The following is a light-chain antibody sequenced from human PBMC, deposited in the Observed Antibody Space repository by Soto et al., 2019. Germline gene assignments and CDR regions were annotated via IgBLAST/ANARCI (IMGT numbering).Light chain of an antibody. Sequence: QSVLTQPPSASGTPAQRVTISCSGSSSNIGHNNVNWYQQVPGTAPKLLVYFNSQRPSGVPARFSASKSGTSAALVISGLQSADEDSSYCATWDDSLSGWVFGGGTKLTVL. CDR2: FNS. CDR1: SSNIGHNN. V-gene: IGLV1-44*01. J-gene: IGLJ3*02. CDR3: ATWDDSLSGWV.